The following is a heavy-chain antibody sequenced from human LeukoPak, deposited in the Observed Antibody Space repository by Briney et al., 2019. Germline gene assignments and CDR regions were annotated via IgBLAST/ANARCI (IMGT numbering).Heavy chain of an antibody. D-gene: IGHD5-12*01. CDR3: ARKGAYSGIDF. Sequence: SETLSLTCTVSGGSISSYYWSWIRQPPGKGLEWIGHIYGSGSTNYNPSLKSRVTLSVDTSKNQFSLILSPVTAADTAVYYCARKGAYSGIDFWGQGALVTVSS. V-gene: IGHV4-59*08. J-gene: IGHJ4*02. CDR2: IYGSGST. CDR1: GGSISSYY.